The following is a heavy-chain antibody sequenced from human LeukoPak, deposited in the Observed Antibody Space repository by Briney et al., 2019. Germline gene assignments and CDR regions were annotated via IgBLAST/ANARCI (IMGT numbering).Heavy chain of an antibody. J-gene: IGHJ4*02. V-gene: IGHV3-30-3*01. D-gene: IGHD3-10*01. CDR3: AKDPGFAYGSGSDY. CDR1: GFTFSSYA. CDR2: ISYDGSNK. Sequence: GGSLRLSCAASGFTFSSYAMHWVRQAPGKGLEWVAVISYDGSNKYYADSVKGRFTISRDNSKNTLYLQMNSLRAEDTAVYYCAKDPGFAYGSGSDYWGQGTLVTVSS.